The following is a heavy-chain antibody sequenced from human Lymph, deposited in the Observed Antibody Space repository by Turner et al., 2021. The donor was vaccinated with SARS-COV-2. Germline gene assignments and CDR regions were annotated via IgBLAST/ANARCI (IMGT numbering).Heavy chain of an antibody. D-gene: IGHD1-26*01. V-gene: IGHV1-69*10. CDR2: FIPILGIA. CDR1: GGTFSTYV. Sequence: QVQLVQSGAEVKKPGSSVKVSCKASGGTFSTYVISWVRQAPGQGLEWMGGFIPILGIATYAQKFQGRVTITADKSTSTAYMELSSLRSEDTAVYHCARRHSGNYDVFYIWGQGTMVTVSS. CDR3: ARRHSGNYDVFYI. J-gene: IGHJ3*02.